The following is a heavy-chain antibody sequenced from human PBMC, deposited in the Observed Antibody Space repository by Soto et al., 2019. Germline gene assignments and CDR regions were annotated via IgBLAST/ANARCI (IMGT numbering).Heavy chain of an antibody. CDR1: GASTRRGGYS. J-gene: IGHJ4*02. Sequence: SETLSLTSAVSGASTRRGGYSWGWIRQPPGKGLEWIGYIYHSGSTYYNPSLKSRVTISVDRSKNQFSLKLSSVTAADTAVYYCAAGGGLPRYYWGQGTLVTVS. V-gene: IGHV4-30-2*01. CDR3: AAGGGLPRYY. CDR2: IYHSGST. D-gene: IGHD5-12*01.